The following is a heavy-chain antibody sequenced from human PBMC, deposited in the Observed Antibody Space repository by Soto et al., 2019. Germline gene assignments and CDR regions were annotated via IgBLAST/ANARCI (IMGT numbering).Heavy chain of an antibody. J-gene: IGHJ6*02. V-gene: IGHV1-69*13. D-gene: IGHD6-13*01. Sequence: SVKVSCKASGGTFSSYAISWVRQAPGQGLEWMGGIIPIFGTANYAQKFQGRVTITADESTSTAYMELSSLRSEDTAVYYCARDLRIAAAGTYYYGMDVWGPGTTVTVSS. CDR3: ARDLRIAAAGTYYYGMDV. CDR2: IIPIFGTA. CDR1: GGTFSSYA.